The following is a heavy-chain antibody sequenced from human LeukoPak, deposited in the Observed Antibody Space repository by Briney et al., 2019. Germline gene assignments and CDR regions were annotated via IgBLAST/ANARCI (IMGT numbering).Heavy chain of an antibody. CDR2: IKQDGSEK. J-gene: IGHJ6*03. D-gene: IGHD6-13*01. CDR3: ARDIAAAGCRVYYYYYMDV. V-gene: IGHV3-7*01. CDR1: GFTFSSYW. Sequence: GGSLRLSCAASGFTFSSYWMSWVRQAPGKGLEWVANIKQDGSEKYYVDSVKGRFTISRDNAKNSLYLQMNSLRAEDTAVYYRARDIAAAGCRVYYYYYMDVWGKGTTVTVSS.